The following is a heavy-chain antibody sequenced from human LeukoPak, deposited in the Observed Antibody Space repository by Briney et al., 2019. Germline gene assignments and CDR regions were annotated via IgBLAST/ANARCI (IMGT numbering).Heavy chain of an antibody. CDR3: ARSSGHSYGDFDY. CDR1: GGSISSGDYY. CDR2: THHSGAT. D-gene: IGHD5-18*01. Sequence: SQTLSLTCTVSGGSISSGDYYWSWIRQPPGKGLEWLGYTHHSGATSYNPSLKSRGTMSLDTSNNQFSLKLNSVTAADTAVYYCARSSGHSYGDFDYWGQGNLVTVSS. V-gene: IGHV4-61*08. J-gene: IGHJ4*02.